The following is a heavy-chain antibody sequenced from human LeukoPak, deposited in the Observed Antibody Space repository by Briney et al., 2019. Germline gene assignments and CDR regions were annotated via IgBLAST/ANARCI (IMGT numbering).Heavy chain of an antibody. J-gene: IGHJ4*02. V-gene: IGHV3-7*01. Sequence: PGGSLRLSCAASVFTFSSYWMTWVRQVPGKGLEWVANIKQDGSDKNYVDSVKGRFTISRDNAKNSLYLQMDSLRAEDTAVYYCARLVRGVIPYWGQGTLVTIPS. CDR3: ARLVRGVIPY. CDR1: VFTFSSYW. D-gene: IGHD3-10*01. CDR2: IKQDGSDK.